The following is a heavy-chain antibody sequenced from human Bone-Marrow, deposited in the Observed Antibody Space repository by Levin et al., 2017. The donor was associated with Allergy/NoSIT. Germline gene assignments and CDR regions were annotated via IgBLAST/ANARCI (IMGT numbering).Heavy chain of an antibody. CDR1: WFPFLHPS. J-gene: IGHJ4*02. V-gene: IGHV3-53*01. CDR2: IYSGGGI. CDR3: ARLESRFGAAF. Sequence: LSFSFSWFPFLHPSLSWVRQAPGKGLEWVSVIYSGGGIDYADSVKGRFTISRDNSENTVYLQMDNLRAEDTAVYYCARLESRFGAAFWGQGTLVTVSS. D-gene: IGHD4/OR15-4a*01.